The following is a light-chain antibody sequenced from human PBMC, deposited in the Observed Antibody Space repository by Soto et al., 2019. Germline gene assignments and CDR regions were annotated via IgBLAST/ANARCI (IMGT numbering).Light chain of an antibody. J-gene: IGLJ1*01. V-gene: IGLV2-8*01. CDR1: KNDIGVYDF. CDR2: EVV. Sequence: QSALTQPPSASGSPGQSVTISCTGTKNDIGVYDFVSWYQHHPGKAPRLIIYEVVQRPSGVPDRFSGSKSGNTASLTVSGHQAADEAYYFCKSYAGSNTYVFGSGTKLTVL. CDR3: KSYAGSNTYV.